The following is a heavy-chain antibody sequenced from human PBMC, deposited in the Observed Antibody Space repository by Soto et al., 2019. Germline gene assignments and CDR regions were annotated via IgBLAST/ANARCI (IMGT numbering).Heavy chain of an antibody. D-gene: IGHD3-22*01. CDR2: ISTHSGNT. J-gene: IGHJ6*02. V-gene: IGHV1-18*01. CDR1: GYTFTTYG. Sequence: GASVKVSCKASGYTFTTYGVSWLRQAHGQGLEWMGWISTHSGNTGYAQKFQGRVTMTRDTSTTIAYMELRGLRSDDTAVYYCAREGGYFDSSGSGVYHYHGVDVWGQGTTVTVSS. CDR3: AREGGYFDSSGSGVYHYHGVDV.